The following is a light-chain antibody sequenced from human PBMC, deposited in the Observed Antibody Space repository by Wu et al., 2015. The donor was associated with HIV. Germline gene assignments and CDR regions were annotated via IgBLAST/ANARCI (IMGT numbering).Light chain of an antibody. CDR1: QDIATY. CDR2: DAS. CDR3: QQLSSFPLT. V-gene: IGKV1-9*01. Sequence: IQLTQSPSSLSASIGDRVTITCRASQDIATYVAWYQQIPGKAPRVLIYDASTLQTGVSSRFSGSGSGAEFTLSISGLQREDFAVYYCQQLSSFPLTFGHGTRLEIK. J-gene: IGKJ5*01.